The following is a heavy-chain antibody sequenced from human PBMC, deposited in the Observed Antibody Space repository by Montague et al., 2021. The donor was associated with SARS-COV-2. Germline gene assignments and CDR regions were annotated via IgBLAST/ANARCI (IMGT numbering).Heavy chain of an antibody. CDR1: GFSLSTTGVG. V-gene: IGHV2-5*02. CDR3: AHRIERHYDTSAYLWCPFDF. D-gene: IGHD3-22*01. J-gene: IGHJ4*02. Sequence: PALVKPTQTLTLTCTFSGFSLSTTGVGVGWIRQPPGKALEWLALIYWDDDKRYSPSLKSRLTITKDTSKNQVVLTMTNMDPVDTATYYCAHRIERHYDTSAYLWCPFDFWGQGTLVTVSS. CDR2: IYWDDDK.